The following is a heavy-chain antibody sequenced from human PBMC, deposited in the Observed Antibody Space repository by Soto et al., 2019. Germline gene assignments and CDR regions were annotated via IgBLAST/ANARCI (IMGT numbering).Heavy chain of an antibody. Sequence: QVQLVQSGAEVKMPGASVKVSCKTSGYTFTGHYIHWVRQAPEQGPEWMGEIGPESGATRYAQKVRGRVTMTRNTSITTVYMELNNLSPDDTAVYYCGRGRSGQIVVFYWGQGTPVTVSS. CDR3: GRGRSGQIVVFY. CDR1: GYTFTGHY. V-gene: IGHV1-2*02. D-gene: IGHD1-26*01. J-gene: IGHJ4*02. CDR2: IGPESGAT.